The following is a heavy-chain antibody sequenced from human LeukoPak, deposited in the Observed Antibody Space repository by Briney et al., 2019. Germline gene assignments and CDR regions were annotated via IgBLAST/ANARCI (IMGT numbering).Heavy chain of an antibody. J-gene: IGHJ4*02. Sequence: PGGSLRLSCEASGFTFSSYAMHWVRQAPGKGLEWWEVLSYEGSNKYYADSVKGRFTISRDNSKNTLYLQMNSLRAEDTAVYYCARVRLVDFWSGYIDYWGQGTLVTVSS. CDR2: LSYEGSNK. V-gene: IGHV3-30-3*01. D-gene: IGHD3-3*01. CDR1: GFTFSSYA. CDR3: ARVRLVDFWSGYIDY.